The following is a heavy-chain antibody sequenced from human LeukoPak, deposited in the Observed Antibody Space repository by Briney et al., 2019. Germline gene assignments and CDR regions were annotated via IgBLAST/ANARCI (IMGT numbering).Heavy chain of an antibody. J-gene: IGHJ2*01. D-gene: IGHD4-17*01. CDR1: GYTFTGYY. CDR3: ARDGHYGRAYFDL. V-gene: IGHV1-2*06. Sequence: ASVKVSCKASGYTFTGYYMHWVRQAPGQGLEWMGRINPNSGGTNYAQKFQGRVTMTRDTSISTAYMELSRLRSDDTAVYYCARDGHYGRAYFDLWGRGTLVTVSS. CDR2: INPNSGGT.